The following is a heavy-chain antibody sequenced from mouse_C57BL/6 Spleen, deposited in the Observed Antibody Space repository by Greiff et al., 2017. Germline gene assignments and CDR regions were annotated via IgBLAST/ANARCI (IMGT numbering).Heavy chain of an antibody. J-gene: IGHJ2*01. D-gene: IGHD3-1*01. CDR2: IYPGDGAT. Sequence: VQLQQSGPELVKPGASVKISCKASGYAFSSSWMNWVKQRPGKGLEWIGRIYPGDGATNYNGKFKGKATLTADKSSSTAYMQLRSLTSEDSAVYFCARSGTFDYWGQGTTLTVSS. CDR1: GYAFSSSW. CDR3: ARSGTFDY. V-gene: IGHV1-82*01.